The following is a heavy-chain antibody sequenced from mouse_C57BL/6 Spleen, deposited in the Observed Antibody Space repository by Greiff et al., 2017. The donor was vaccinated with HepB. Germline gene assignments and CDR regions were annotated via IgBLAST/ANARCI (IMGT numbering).Heavy chain of an antibody. CDR2: IHPNSGST. D-gene: IGHD1-1*01. V-gene: IGHV1-64*01. CDR1: GYTFTSYW. CDR3: ARSITTVVAYYFDY. J-gene: IGHJ2*01. Sequence: QVQLQQSGAELVKPGASVKLSCKASGYTFTSYWMHWVKQRPGQGLEWIGMIHPNSGSTNYNEKFKSKATLTVDKSSSTAYMQLSSLTSEDSAVYYCARSITTVVAYYFDYWGQGTTLTVSS.